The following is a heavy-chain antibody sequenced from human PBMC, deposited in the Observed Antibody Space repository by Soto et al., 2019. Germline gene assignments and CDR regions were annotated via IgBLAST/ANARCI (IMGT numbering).Heavy chain of an antibody. D-gene: IGHD3-10*01. CDR2: VSAGGDMT. V-gene: IGHV3-23*01. J-gene: IGHJ6*02. CDR1: GFTFSSYA. Sequence: DVQVLESGGDLVQPGGSLRLSCAASGFTFSSYAMSWVRQAPGKGLEWVSSVSAGGDMTYYSDSVKGRFTISRDNSNNAMFLQMNSLRIEDTGLYYCARGDRGGSGSPASYYYSGLDVWGQGTTVTVSS. CDR3: ARGDRGGSGSPASYYYSGLDV.